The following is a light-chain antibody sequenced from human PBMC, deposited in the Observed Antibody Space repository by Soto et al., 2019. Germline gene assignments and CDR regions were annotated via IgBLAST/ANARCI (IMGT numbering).Light chain of an antibody. J-gene: IGKJ1*01. V-gene: IGKV3-20*01. Sequence: EIVLTQSPGTLSLSPGDRATLSCRASQYVTGTYIAWYQQKPGQAPGLLIHGVSRRATGISDRFSGSGSGTDFTLSISRLEPEDFAVYYCQQYSLSQTFGQGTRVDIK. CDR1: QYVTGTY. CDR2: GVS. CDR3: QQYSLSQT.